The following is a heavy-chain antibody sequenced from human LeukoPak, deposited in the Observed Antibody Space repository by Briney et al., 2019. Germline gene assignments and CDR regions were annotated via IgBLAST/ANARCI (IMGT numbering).Heavy chain of an antibody. J-gene: IGHJ4*02. V-gene: IGHV3-30*18. CDR2: ISYDGSNK. CDR3: AKSEIGY. CDR1: GFTFSSYA. Sequence: EGSLRLSCAASGFTFSSYAMHWVRQAPGKGLEWVAVISYDGSNKYYADSVKGRFTISRDNSKNTLYLQMNSLRAEDTAVYYCAKSEIGYWGQGTLVTVSS.